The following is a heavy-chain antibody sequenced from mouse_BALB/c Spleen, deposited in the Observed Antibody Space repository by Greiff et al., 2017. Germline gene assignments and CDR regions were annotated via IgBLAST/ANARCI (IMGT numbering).Heavy chain of an antibody. CDR2: INPYNGDT. D-gene: IGHD2-3*01. CDR3: GRERGYDGYDYFDY. Sequence: VQLKESGPELVKPGASVKISCKASGYSFTGYFMNWVKQSHGKSLEWIGRINPYNGDTFYNQKFKGKATLTVDKSSSTAHMELLSLTSEDSAVYYGGRERGYDGYDYFDYWGQGTTLTVSS. V-gene: IGHV1-37*01. J-gene: IGHJ2*01. CDR1: GYSFTGYF.